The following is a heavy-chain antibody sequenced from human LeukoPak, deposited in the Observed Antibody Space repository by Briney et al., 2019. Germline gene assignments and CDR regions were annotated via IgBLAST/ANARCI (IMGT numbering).Heavy chain of an antibody. D-gene: IGHD6-19*01. Sequence: HTHTYTFSGTPPRTSGVEVAWLRHPPAKALESLTLIFSNDDKRYSSSLKNRLTITKDTSKNQVVLTMTNMDPLDTATYYCAHTAHSGWYQFDYWGQGTLVTVSS. J-gene: IGHJ4*02. CDR3: AHTAHSGWYQFDY. V-gene: IGHV2-5*01. CDR2: IFSNDDK. CDR1: GTPPRTSGVE.